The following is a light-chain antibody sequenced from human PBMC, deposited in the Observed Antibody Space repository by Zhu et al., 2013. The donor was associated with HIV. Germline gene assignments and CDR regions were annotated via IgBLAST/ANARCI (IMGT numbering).Light chain of an antibody. Sequence: DIVMTQSPDSLAVSLGERATINCKSSPSVLSSSNNKNYLAWYQQKPGQPPKLLIYWASTRESGVPDRISGSGSGTDFTLTISSLQAEDVAVYYCQQYYSSLRTFGQGTKVEIK. CDR2: WAS. V-gene: IGKV4-1*01. J-gene: IGKJ1*01. CDR3: QQYYSSLRT. CDR1: PSVLSSSNNKNY.